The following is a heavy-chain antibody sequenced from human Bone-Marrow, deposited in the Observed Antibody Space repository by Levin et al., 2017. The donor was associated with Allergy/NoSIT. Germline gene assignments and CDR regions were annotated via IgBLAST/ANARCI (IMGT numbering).Heavy chain of an antibody. CDR2: IYYSGST. V-gene: IGHV4-59*08. Sequence: PSETLSLTCTVSGGSISSYYWSWIRQPPGKGLECIGYIYYSGSTNYNPSLKSRVTISVDTSKNQFSLKLSSVTAADTAVYYCARSGAHYDFWSGYYLSYFDYWGQGTLVTVSS. D-gene: IGHD3-3*01. J-gene: IGHJ4*02. CDR1: GGSISSYY. CDR3: ARSGAHYDFWSGYYLSYFDY.